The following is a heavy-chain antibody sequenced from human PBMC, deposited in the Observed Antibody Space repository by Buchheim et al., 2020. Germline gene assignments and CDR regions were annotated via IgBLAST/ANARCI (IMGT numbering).Heavy chain of an antibody. D-gene: IGHD3-16*01. CDR2: IYHDGSS. J-gene: IGHJ4*02. CDR3: ASPFTSSYDFDY. Sequence: QVQLRQWGAGLLKPSETLSLTCAVYGGSFSGYYWTWIRQPPGKGLEWIGSIYHDGSSYYNPSLKSRVTLSADTSKNQFSLKLSSVTAADTAVYYCASPFTSSYDFDYWGQGTL. CDR1: GGSFSGYY. V-gene: IGHV4-34*01.